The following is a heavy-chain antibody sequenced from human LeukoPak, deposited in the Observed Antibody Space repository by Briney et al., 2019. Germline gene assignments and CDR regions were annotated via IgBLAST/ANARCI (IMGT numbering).Heavy chain of an antibody. J-gene: IGHJ6*02. CDR2: ITPIFGTA. CDR3: ARVVVPAAPSGMDV. D-gene: IGHD2-2*01. Sequence: SVKVSCKASGGTFSSYAISWVRQAPGQGLEWMGGITPIFGTANYAQKFQGRVTITADESTSTAYMELSSLRSEDTAVYYCARVVVPAAPSGMDVWGQGTTVTVSS. CDR1: GGTFSSYA. V-gene: IGHV1-69*13.